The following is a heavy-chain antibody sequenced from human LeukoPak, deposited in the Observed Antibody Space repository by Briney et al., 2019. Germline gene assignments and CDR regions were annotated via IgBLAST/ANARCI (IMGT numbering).Heavy chain of an antibody. V-gene: IGHV4-39*01. CDR2: IYYSGST. D-gene: IGHD5-18*01. CDR1: GGSISSSSYY. CDR3: ARRLRGYSYGIDY. Sequence: SKTLSLTCTVSGGSISSSSYYWGWIRQPPGNGLEWIGSIYYSGSTYYNASLKSRVTISVDTSKNQFSLKLSSVTAADTAVYYCARRLRGYSYGIDYWGQGTLVTVSS. J-gene: IGHJ4*02.